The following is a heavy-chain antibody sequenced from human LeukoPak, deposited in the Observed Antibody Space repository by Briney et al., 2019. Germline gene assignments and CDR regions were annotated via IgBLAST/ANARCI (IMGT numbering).Heavy chain of an antibody. D-gene: IGHD2-2*01. Sequence: GGSLRLSCAASEFTFSNYAMSWVRQTPGKGLEWVSGISGSGGSTYYADSVKDQFTISRDNSKNMLYLQMNSLRAEDTAVYYCASYCTGTICYSFDYWGQGTLVTVSS. J-gene: IGHJ4*02. CDR3: ASYCTGTICYSFDY. CDR1: EFTFSNYA. CDR2: ISGSGGST. V-gene: IGHV3-23*01.